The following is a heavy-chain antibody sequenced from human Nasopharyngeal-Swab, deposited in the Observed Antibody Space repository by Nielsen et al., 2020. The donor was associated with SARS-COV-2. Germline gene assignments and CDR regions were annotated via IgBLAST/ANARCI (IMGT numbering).Heavy chain of an antibody. J-gene: IGHJ6*02. CDR1: GFTFSSYS. D-gene: IGHD3-10*01. V-gene: IGHV3-48*02. Sequence: GESLKISCAASGFTFSSYSMNWVRQAPGKGLEWVSYISSSSTIYYADSVKGRFTISRDNAKNSLYLQMNSLRDEDTAVYYCARDPLLWFGELSRLYGMDVWGQGTTVTVSS. CDR3: ARDPLLWFGELSRLYGMDV. CDR2: ISSSSTI.